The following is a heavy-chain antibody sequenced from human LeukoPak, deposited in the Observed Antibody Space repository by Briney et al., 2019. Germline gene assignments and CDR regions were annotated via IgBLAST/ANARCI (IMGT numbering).Heavy chain of an antibody. CDR2: ISSNGDNT. CDR1: GFTFSTYV. CDR3: VRGTGY. Sequence: GGSLRLSCSVSGFTFSTYVMHWVRQAPGKGLEYVSAISSNGDNTYYADSVKGRFTISRDNSKNTLCLQMSSLRADGTAVYYCVRGTGYWGQGTLVTVSS. J-gene: IGHJ4*02. V-gene: IGHV3-64D*06.